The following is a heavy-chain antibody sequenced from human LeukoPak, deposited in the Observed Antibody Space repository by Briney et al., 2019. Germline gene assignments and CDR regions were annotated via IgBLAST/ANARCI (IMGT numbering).Heavy chain of an antibody. CDR3: ARTRYGDYPYYFDY. J-gene: IGHJ4*02. Sequence: RPSETLSLTRTVSGGSISSGDYYWSWIRQPPGKGLEWIGYIYYSGSTYYNPSLKSRVTISVDTSKNQFSLKLSSVTAADTAVYYCARTRYGDYPYYFDYWGQGTLVTVSS. CDR1: GGSISSGDYY. CDR2: IYYSGST. V-gene: IGHV4-30-4*01. D-gene: IGHD4-17*01.